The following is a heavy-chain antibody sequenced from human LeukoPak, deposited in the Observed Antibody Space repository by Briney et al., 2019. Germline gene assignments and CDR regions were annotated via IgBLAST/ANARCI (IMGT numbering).Heavy chain of an antibody. CDR2: ISAYNGNT. J-gene: IGHJ6*03. D-gene: IGHD3-3*01. CDR3: ARDIPDFWSFSKYYYMDV. V-gene: IGHV1-18*01. Sequence: GASVKVSCKASGYTFISYGISWVRQAPGQGLEWMGWISAYNGNTNYAQKFQGRVTMTTDTSTSTAYMELRSLRSDDTAVYYCARDIPDFWSFSKYYYMDVWGEGTTVTVSS. CDR1: GYTFISYG.